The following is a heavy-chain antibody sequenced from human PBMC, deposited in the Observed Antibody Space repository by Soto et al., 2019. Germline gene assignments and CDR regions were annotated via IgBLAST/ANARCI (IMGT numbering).Heavy chain of an antibody. CDR2: TYYRSKWYN. Sequence: KQSQTLSLTCAISGDSVSSNSAAWNWIRQSPSRGLEWLGRTYYRSKWYNDYAVSVKSRITINPDTSKNQFSLQLNSVTPEDTAVYYCARSNKVAGTFWGYFDYWGQGTLVTVSS. D-gene: IGHD6-19*01. CDR3: ARSNKVAGTFWGYFDY. CDR1: GDSVSSNSAA. J-gene: IGHJ4*02. V-gene: IGHV6-1*01.